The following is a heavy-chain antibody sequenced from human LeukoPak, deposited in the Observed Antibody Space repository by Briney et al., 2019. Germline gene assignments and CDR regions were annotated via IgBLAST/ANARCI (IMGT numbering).Heavy chain of an antibody. CDR3: ARGEQGIVVVPAAIPHYYYMDV. Sequence: SVKVSCKASGGTFSSYAISWVRQAPGQGLEWMGGIIPIFGTANYAQKFQGRVTITADESTSTAYMELSSLRSEDTAVYYCARGEQGIVVVPAAIPHYYYMDVWGKGTTVTVSS. CDR2: IIPIFGTA. V-gene: IGHV1-69*13. J-gene: IGHJ6*03. D-gene: IGHD2-2*02. CDR1: GGTFSSYA.